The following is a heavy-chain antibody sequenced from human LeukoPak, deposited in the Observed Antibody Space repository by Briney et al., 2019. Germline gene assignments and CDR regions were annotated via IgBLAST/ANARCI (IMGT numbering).Heavy chain of an antibody. CDR1: GFTFDDYA. CDR2: ISWNSGSI. D-gene: IGHD6-6*01. CDR3: ATLTVAARTANFDY. Sequence: GGSRRLSCAASGFTFDDYAMHWVRQAPGKGLEWVSGISWNSGSIGYADSVKGRFTISRDNAKNSLYLQMNSLRAEDTALYYCATLTVAARTANFDYWGQGTLVTVSS. V-gene: IGHV3-9*01. J-gene: IGHJ4*02.